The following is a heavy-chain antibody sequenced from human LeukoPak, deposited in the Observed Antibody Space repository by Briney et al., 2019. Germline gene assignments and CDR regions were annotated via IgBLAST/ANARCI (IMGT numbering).Heavy chain of an antibody. J-gene: IGHJ4*02. Sequence: SETLSLTCTASGGSISSYYWSWIRQPPGKGLEWIGYIYYSGSTSYNPSLKSRVTISVDTSKNQFSLKLSSVTAADTAVYYCARGYSGSYGRFDYWGQGTLVTVSS. CDR2: IYYSGST. CDR1: GGSISSYY. CDR3: ARGYSGSYGRFDY. D-gene: IGHD1-26*01. V-gene: IGHV4-59*01.